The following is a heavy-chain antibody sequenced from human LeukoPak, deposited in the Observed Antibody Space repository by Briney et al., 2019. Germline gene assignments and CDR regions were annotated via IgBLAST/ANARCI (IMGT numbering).Heavy chain of an antibody. Sequence: SETLSLTCNVSGGSIRGYYWSWIRQPPGKGLEWIGYIYSSGSNNYNPSLKSRVTTSVDTSKNQFSLKLSSVTAADTAVYYCAREMDDSSGYIDYWGQGTLVTVSS. D-gene: IGHD3-22*01. J-gene: IGHJ4*02. CDR1: GGSIRGYY. CDR2: IYSSGSN. CDR3: AREMDDSSGYIDY. V-gene: IGHV4-59*12.